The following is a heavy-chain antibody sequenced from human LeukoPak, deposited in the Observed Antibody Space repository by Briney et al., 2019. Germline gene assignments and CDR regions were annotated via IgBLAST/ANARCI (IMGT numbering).Heavy chain of an antibody. D-gene: IGHD3-22*01. J-gene: IGHJ4*02. CDR2: ISSSSSYT. V-gene: IGHV3-21*01. Sequence: GGSLRLSCAASGFTFSSYNMNWVRQAPGKGLEWVSSISSSSSYTYYADSVKGRFTISRDDAKNSLYLQMNSLRAEDTAVYYCASLYYYDSSGYSEWGQRTLVTVSS. CDR1: GFTFSSYN. CDR3: ASLYYYDSSGYSE.